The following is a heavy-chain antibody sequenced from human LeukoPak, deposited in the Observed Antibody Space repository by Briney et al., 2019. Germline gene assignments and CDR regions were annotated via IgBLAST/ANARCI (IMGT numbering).Heavy chain of an antibody. CDR1: GGSIYSYY. V-gene: IGHV4-59*08. Sequence: SETLSLTCTVSGGSIYSYYWSWIRQSPGKGLEWIGSFQYGGNSKYNPSLKSRVTISVDTSKNQFSLKLSSVTAADTAVYYCARVTPPYYDFWSGYVNDAFDIWGQGTMVTVSS. D-gene: IGHD3-3*01. CDR3: ARVTPPYYDFWSGYVNDAFDI. J-gene: IGHJ3*02. CDR2: FQYGGNS.